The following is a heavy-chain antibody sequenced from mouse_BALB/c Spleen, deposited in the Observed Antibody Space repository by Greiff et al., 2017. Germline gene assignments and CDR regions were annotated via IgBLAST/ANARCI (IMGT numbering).Heavy chain of an antibody. CDR3: ARSKYGNYDAY. V-gene: IGHV3-2*02. CDR2: ISYSGST. CDR1: GYSITSDYA. D-gene: IGHD2-10*02. Sequence: VQLKESGPGLVKPSQSLSLTCTVTGYSITSDYAWNWIRQFPGNKLEWMGYISYSGSTSYNPSLKSRISITRDTSKNQFFLQLNSVTTEDTATYYCARSKYGNYDAYWGQGTLVTVSA. J-gene: IGHJ3*01.